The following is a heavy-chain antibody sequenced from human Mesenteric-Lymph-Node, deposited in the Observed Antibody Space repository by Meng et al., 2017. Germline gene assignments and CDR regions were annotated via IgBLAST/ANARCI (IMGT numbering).Heavy chain of an antibody. J-gene: IGHJ4*02. V-gene: IGHV1-46*01. CDR3: ARDYYDSSDLWGEIDY. Sequence: ASVKVSCKASGYTFTSYYMHWVRQAPGQGLEWMGIINPSGGSTSYAQKFQGRVTMTRDTSISTAYMELSRLRSDDTAVYYCARDYYDSSDLWGEIDYWGQGTLVTVSS. CDR1: GYTFTSYY. D-gene: IGHD3-22*01. CDR2: INPSGGST.